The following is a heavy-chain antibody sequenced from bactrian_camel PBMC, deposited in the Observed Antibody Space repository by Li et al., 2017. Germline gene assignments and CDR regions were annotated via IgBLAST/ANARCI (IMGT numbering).Heavy chain of an antibody. CDR1: GFPFRSYD. D-gene: IGHD2*01. V-gene: IGHV3S40*01. CDR2: IKSGDIGT. J-gene: IGHJ4*01. CDR3: ANLRTWIGGSVDY. Sequence: QLVESGGGLVQPGGSLRLSCAASGFPFRSYDMSWVRQAPGKGLEWVPAIKSGDIGTYYADSVNGRFTISRDNAKNTLYLQLRDLKTEDTAMYYCANLRTWIGGSVDYWGQGTQVTVS.